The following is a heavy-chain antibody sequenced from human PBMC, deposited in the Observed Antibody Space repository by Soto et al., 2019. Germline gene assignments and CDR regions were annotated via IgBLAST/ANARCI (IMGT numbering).Heavy chain of an antibody. V-gene: IGHV3-48*04. CDR3: ARDIKDVAARAFDI. Sequence: GGSLRLSCAASGFTFSSYSMNWVRQAPGKGLEWVSYISSSSSSTIYYADSVKGRFTISRDNAKNSLYLQMNSLRAEDTAVYYCARDIKDVAARAFDIWGQGTMVTVSS. D-gene: IGHD6-6*01. J-gene: IGHJ3*02. CDR1: GFTFSSYS. CDR2: ISSSSSSTI.